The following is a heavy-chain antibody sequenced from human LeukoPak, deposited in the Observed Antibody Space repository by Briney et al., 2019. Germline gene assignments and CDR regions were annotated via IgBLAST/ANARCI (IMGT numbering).Heavy chain of an antibody. CDR2: IYHSGST. V-gene: IGHV4-38-2*02. Sequence: SETLSLTCTVSGYSISSGYYWGWIRQPPGKGLEWIGSIYHSGSTYYNPSLKSRVTISVDTSKNQFSLKLSSVTAADTAVYYCARDPYYYDSDAFDIWGQGTMVTVSS. CDR1: GYSISSGYY. CDR3: ARDPYYYDSDAFDI. D-gene: IGHD3-22*01. J-gene: IGHJ3*02.